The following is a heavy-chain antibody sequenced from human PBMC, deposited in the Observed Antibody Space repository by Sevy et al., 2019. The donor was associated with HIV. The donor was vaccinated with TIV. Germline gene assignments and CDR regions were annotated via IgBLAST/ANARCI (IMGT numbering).Heavy chain of an antibody. Sequence: GGSLRLSCAASGFSFSSYWMHWVRQAPGKGLEWVANIKQDESEKYYVASVKGRFTISRDNAKNSVYLQMNSLRPEDTANYYCARGNSGSFDYWGQGTLVTVSS. CDR2: IKQDESEK. D-gene: IGHD3-22*01. CDR1: GFSFSSYW. V-gene: IGHV3-7*04. CDR3: ARGNSGSFDY. J-gene: IGHJ4*02.